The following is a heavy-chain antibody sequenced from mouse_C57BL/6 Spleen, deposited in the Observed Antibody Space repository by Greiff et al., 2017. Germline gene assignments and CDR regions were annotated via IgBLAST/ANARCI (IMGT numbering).Heavy chain of an antibody. Sequence: GGGLVQPKGSLKLSCAASGFTFNTYAMHWVRQAPGKGLEWVARIRSKSSNYATYYADSVKDRFTISRDDSQSMLYLQMNNLKTEDTAMYYCVRETHYYGSSYVGWYFDVWGTGTTVTVSS. V-gene: IGHV10-3*01. CDR2: IRSKSSNYAT. J-gene: IGHJ1*03. CDR1: GFTFNTYA. CDR3: VRETHYYGSSYVGWYFDV. D-gene: IGHD1-1*01.